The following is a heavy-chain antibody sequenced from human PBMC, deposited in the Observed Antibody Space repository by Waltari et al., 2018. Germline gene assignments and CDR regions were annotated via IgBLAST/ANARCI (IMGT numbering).Heavy chain of an antibody. V-gene: IGHV4-4*07. CDR1: GGSMNSYY. CDR2: IYSSGST. J-gene: IGHJ3*02. CDR3: ARDETMPILTILDKADSFDI. Sequence: QVQLQESGPGLVKPSETLSLTCTVSGGSMNSYYWSWIRPPAGKGLEWIGRIYSSGSTNYNPSLKSRVTMSVDTSKNQFSLKLSSVTAADTAVYYCARDETMPILTILDKADSFDIWGQGTMVTVSS. D-gene: IGHD3-3*01.